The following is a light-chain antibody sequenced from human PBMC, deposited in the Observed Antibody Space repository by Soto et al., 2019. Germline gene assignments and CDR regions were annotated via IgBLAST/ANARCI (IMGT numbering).Light chain of an antibody. CDR3: QQYNNWPQT. V-gene: IGKV3-15*01. J-gene: IGKJ1*01. CDR2: GAS. Sequence: ETVLSQFLGTLSLSPGERATLSCRASQSVSSNLAWYQQKPGQAPRLLIYGASTRATGIPARFSGSGSGTEFTLTISSLQSEDFAVYYCQQYNNWPQTFGQGSIVDIK. CDR1: QSVSSN.